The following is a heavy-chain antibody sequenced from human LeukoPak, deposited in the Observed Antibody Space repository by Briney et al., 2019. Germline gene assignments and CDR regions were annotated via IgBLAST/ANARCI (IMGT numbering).Heavy chain of an antibody. CDR1: GFTFSSYA. D-gene: IGHD4-17*01. J-gene: IGHJ4*02. CDR3: AKDKTFGDYIFDY. CDR2: ISWNSGSI. V-gene: IGHV3-9*01. Sequence: PGGSLRLSCAASGFTFSSYAMHWVRQAPGKGLEWVSGISWNSGSIGYADSVKGRFTISRDNAKNSLYLQMNSLRAEDTALYYCAKDKTFGDYIFDYWGQGTLVTVSS.